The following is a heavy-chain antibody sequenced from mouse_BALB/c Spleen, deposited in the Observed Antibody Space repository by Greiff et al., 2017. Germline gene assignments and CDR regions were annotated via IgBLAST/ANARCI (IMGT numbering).Heavy chain of an antibody. CDR1: GYSITSDYA. CDR3: ARDYYGSSYEFAY. V-gene: IGHV3-2*02. CDR2: ISYSGST. D-gene: IGHD1-1*01. J-gene: IGHJ3*01. Sequence: VQLKESGPGLVKPSQSLSLTCTVTGYSITSDYAWNWIRQFPGNKLEWMGYISYSGSTSYNPSLKSRISITRDTSKNQFFLQLNSVTTEDTATYYCARDYYGSSYEFAYWGQGTLVTVSA.